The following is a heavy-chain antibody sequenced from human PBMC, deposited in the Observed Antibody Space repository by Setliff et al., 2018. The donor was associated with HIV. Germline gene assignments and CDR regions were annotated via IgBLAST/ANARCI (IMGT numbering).Heavy chain of an antibody. CDR1: GYSFTSYY. J-gene: IGHJ6*03. CDR2: INPSGGTT. V-gene: IGHV1-46*01. CDR3: ARKKKDYYGSGSYSGYYYYYHMDV. Sequence: ASVKVSCKASGYSFTSYYVHWVRQAPGQGLEWMGIINPSGGTTSYAQKFQGRVTMTRDTSTSTVYMELSSLRSEDTAVYYCARKKKDYYGSGSYSGYYYYYHMDVWGQGTTVTVS. D-gene: IGHD3-10*01.